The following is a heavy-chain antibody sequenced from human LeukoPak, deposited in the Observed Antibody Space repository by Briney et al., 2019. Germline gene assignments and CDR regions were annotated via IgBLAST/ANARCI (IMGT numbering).Heavy chain of an antibody. CDR2: ISGSGGST. V-gene: IGHV3-23*01. CDR3: AKDRKWELLDADDAFDI. D-gene: IGHD1-26*01. Sequence: GASLRLSCAASGFTFSSYAMSWVRQAPGKGLEWVSAISGSGGSTYYADSVKGRFTISRDNSKNTLYLQMNSLRAEDTAVYYRAKDRKWELLDADDAFDIWGQGTMVTVSS. J-gene: IGHJ3*02. CDR1: GFTFSSYA.